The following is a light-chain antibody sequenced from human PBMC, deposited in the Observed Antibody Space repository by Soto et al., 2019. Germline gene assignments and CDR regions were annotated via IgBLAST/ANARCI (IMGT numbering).Light chain of an antibody. CDR1: QGIRND. Sequence: AIQMTQSPSSLSASVGEKVTITCRASQGIRNDLGWYQQKPGKAPKLLIYAASSLHGGVPSRFSGSGSGTDFTLTISSLQPEDFATYYCLQDYNYPFTFGPGTKVDIK. V-gene: IGKV1-6*01. CDR2: AAS. J-gene: IGKJ3*01. CDR3: LQDYNYPFT.